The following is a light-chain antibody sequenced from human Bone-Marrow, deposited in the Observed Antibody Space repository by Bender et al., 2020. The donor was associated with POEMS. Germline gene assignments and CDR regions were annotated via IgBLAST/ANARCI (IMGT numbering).Light chain of an antibody. CDR1: SSDVGGYNY. V-gene: IGLV2-14*01. CDR3: SSYTTSNTLV. J-gene: IGLJ2*01. CDR2: GVT. Sequence: QSALTQPASVSGSPGQSITIPCTGTSSDVGGYNYVSWYQQHPDKAPKLLIYGVTNRPSGVSYLFSGSKSGNTASLTISGLQSEDEADYYCSSYTTSNTLVFGGGTKLTVL.